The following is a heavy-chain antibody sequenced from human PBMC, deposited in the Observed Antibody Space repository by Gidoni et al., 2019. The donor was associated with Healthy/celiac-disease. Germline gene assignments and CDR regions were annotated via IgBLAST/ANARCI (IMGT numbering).Heavy chain of an antibody. CDR3: ASLRRSGTTMVRGVRFDY. V-gene: IGHV3-48*04. CDR1: GFTFSSYS. D-gene: IGHD3-10*01. J-gene: IGHJ4*02. CDR2: ISSSSSTI. Sequence: EVQLVESGGGLVQPGGSLRLSCAASGFTFSSYSMNWVRQAPGKGLEWVSYISSSSSTIYYADSVKGRFTISRDNAKNSLYLQMNSLRAEDTAVYYCASLRRSGTTMVRGVRFDYWGQGTLVTVSS.